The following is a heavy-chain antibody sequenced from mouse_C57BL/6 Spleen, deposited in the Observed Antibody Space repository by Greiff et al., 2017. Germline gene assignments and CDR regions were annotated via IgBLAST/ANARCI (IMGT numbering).Heavy chain of an antibody. D-gene: IGHD1-1*01. CDR2: IYPGDGDT. CDR3: AINYYGSSPFDY. J-gene: IGHJ2*01. V-gene: IGHV1-82*01. Sequence: VQLQQSGPELVKPGASVKISCKASGYAFSSSWMNWVKQRPGKGLEWIGRIYPGDGDTNYNGKFKGKATLTADKSSSTAYIQLSSLSSEDSAVYFCAINYYGSSPFDYWGQGTTLTVSS. CDR1: GYAFSSSW.